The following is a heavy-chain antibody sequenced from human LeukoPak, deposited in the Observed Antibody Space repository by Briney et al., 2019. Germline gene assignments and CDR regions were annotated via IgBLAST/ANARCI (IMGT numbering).Heavy chain of an antibody. CDR3: VTTNPASSSFDW. J-gene: IGHJ4*02. D-gene: IGHD6-13*01. V-gene: IGHV4-30-2*01. Sequence: SQTLSLTCTVSGGSISSGGYYWSWIRQPPGKGLEWIGYIYHSGSTYYNPSLKSRVTISVDRSKNQFSLKLSSVTAADTAVYYCVTTNPASSSFDWWGQGTLVTVSS. CDR1: GGSISSGGYY. CDR2: IYHSGST.